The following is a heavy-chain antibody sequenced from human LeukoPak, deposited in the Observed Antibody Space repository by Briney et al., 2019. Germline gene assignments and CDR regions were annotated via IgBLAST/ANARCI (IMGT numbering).Heavy chain of an antibody. CDR2: IYYSGST. CDR3: GRGMTRWLQFRPLDY. J-gene: IGHJ4*02. CDR1: GYSISSGYY. Sequence: PSETLSLTCTVSGYSISSGYYWGWIRQPPGEGLEWIGSIYYSGSTYYSPSLKSRVTISVDTSKNQFSLTMTSVTAADTAVYYCGRGMTRWLQFRPLDYWGQGTPVTVSS. D-gene: IGHD5-24*01. V-gene: IGHV4-38-2*02.